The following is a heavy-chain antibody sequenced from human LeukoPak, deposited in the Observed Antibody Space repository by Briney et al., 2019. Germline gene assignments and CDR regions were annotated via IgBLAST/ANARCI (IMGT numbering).Heavy chain of an antibody. CDR1: GGSFSGYY. CDR3: ARFDIVVVPAAIGWFDP. CDR2: INHSGST. J-gene: IGHJ5*02. Sequence: PSETLSLTCAVYGGSFSGYYWSWIRQPPGKGLEWIGEINHSGSTNYNPSLKSRVTISVDTSKNQFSLKLSSVTAADTAVYYCARFDIVVVPAAIGWFDPWGQGTLVTVSS. V-gene: IGHV4-34*01. D-gene: IGHD2-2*01.